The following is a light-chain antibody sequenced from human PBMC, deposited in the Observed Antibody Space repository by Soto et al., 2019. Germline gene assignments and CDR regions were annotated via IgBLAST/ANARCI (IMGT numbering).Light chain of an antibody. Sequence: IQMTQSPSTLSASVGDTVTITSRASESIYSWLAWYKQIPGKAPQLLIYKTSTLQGGVPSRFSGSGSGAEYTLTISSLQPDDFATYFCQEYNTNSRTFGQGTRV. V-gene: IGKV1-5*03. CDR1: ESIYSW. CDR2: KTS. J-gene: IGKJ1*01. CDR3: QEYNTNSRT.